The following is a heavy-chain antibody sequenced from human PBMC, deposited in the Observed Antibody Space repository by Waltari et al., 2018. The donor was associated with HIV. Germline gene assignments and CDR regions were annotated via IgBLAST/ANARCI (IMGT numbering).Heavy chain of an antibody. V-gene: IGHV3-66*04. D-gene: IGHD1-1*01. Sequence: EVQLVESGGDLVQPGGSLRLSCAASGFTVSSSYMSWVRQAPGEGLEWGSVMYSDGTTYYAGSVKGRFTISRDNSKNTLYLQMSSLRGEDTAVYYCARQRNWNEDFDDWGQGTLVTVSS. CDR2: MYSDGTT. J-gene: IGHJ4*02. CDR3: ARQRNWNEDFDD. CDR1: GFTVSSSY.